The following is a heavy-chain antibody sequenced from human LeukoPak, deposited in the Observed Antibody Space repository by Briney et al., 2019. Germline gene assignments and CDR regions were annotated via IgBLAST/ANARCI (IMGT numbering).Heavy chain of an antibody. CDR2: IYYGENT. J-gene: IGHJ4*02. V-gene: IGHV4-39*01. D-gene: IGHD3-22*01. Sequence: PSETLSLTCTVSGGSISSGPYYWGWIRQPPGKGLEWIGNIYYGENTYYNPSLKSRVTISIDTSKNQFYLKLSSLTAAGTAVYYCARRDDSSGYHKIFDYWGPGTLVTVSS. CDR1: GGSISSGPYY. CDR3: ARRDDSSGYHKIFDY.